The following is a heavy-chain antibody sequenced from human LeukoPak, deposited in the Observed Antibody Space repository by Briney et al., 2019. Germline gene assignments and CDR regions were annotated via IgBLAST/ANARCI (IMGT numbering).Heavy chain of an antibody. CDR1: GFTFSSCA. CDR3: ARVDYYDSSGHDAFDI. Sequence: PGGSLTLSCAASGFTFSSCAMSRVRQAPGKELEWVSAISGSGGSTYYADSVKGRFTISRDNSKNTLYLQMNSLRAEDTAVYYCARVDYYDSSGHDAFDIWGQGTMDTVSS. V-gene: IGHV3-23*01. J-gene: IGHJ3*02. CDR2: ISGSGGST. D-gene: IGHD3-22*01.